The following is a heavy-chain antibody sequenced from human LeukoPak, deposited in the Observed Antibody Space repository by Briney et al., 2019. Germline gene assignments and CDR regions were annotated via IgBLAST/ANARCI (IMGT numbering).Heavy chain of an antibody. CDR1: GCSISSGYY. Sequence: SETLSLTCAVSGCSISSGYYWGWIRRPPGKGLEWIGSIYHSGSTYYNPSLKSRVTISVDTSKNQFSLKLSSVTAADTAVYYCARMAVADYFDYWGQGTLVTVSS. CDR2: IYHSGST. CDR3: ARMAVADYFDY. J-gene: IGHJ4*02. V-gene: IGHV4-38-2*01. D-gene: IGHD6-19*01.